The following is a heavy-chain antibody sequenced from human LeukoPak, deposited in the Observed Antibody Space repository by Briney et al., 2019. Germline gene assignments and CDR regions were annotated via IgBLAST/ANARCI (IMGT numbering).Heavy chain of an antibody. V-gene: IGHV3-21*01. D-gene: IGHD6-19*01. CDR2: ISSSSSYI. Sequence: GGSLRLSCAASGFTFSSYSMNWVRQAPGKGLEWVSSISSSSSYIYYADSAKGRFTISRDNAKNSLYLQMNSLRAEDTAVYYCARGYGGGYVVYYYGMGVWGQGTTVTVSS. J-gene: IGHJ6*02. CDR3: ARGYGGGYVVYYYGMGV. CDR1: GFTFSSYS.